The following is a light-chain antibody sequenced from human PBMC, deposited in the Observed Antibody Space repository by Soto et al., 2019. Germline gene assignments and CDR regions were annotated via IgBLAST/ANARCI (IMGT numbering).Light chain of an antibody. CDR2: DAS. CDR1: QSVSSY. V-gene: IGKV3-11*01. J-gene: IGKJ2*01. CDR3: QQRSNWPRMYT. Sequence: EIVLTQSPATLSLSPGERATLSCRASQSVSSYLAWYQQTPGQAPMLLIYDASIMATGIPARLSGSGSGTDFTLTISSLEPEDFAVYYCQQRSNWPRMYTFGQGTKLEIK.